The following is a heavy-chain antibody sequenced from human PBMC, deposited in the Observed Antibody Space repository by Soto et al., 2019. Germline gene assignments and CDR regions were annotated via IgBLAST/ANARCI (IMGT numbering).Heavy chain of an antibody. J-gene: IGHJ6*02. Sequence: PSETLSLTCTVSGGSISSGDYYWSWIRQPPGKGLEWIGYIYYSGSTYYNPSLKSRVTISVDTSKNQFSLKLSSVTAADTAVYYCARDQLHYYGSGEYYYYGMDVWGQGTTVTVSS. CDR1: GGSISSGDYY. D-gene: IGHD3-10*01. V-gene: IGHV4-30-4*01. CDR2: IYYSGST. CDR3: ARDQLHYYGSGEYYYYGMDV.